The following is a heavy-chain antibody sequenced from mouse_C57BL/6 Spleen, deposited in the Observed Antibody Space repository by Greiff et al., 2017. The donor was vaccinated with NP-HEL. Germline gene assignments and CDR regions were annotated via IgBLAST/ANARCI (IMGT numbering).Heavy chain of an antibody. CDR2: IWSGGST. D-gene: IGHD3-3*01. Sequence: VQLVESGPGLVQPSQSLSITCTVSGFSLTSYGLHWVRQSPGKGLEWLGVIWSGGSTDSNAAFISRLSISKDNSKSQVFFKMNSLQADDTAIYYCARGGTYYAMDYWGQGTSVTVSS. CDR1: GFSLTSYG. V-gene: IGHV2-2*01. CDR3: ARGGTYYAMDY. J-gene: IGHJ4*01.